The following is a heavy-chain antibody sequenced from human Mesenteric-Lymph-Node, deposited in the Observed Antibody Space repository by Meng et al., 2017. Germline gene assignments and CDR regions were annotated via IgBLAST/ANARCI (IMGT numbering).Heavy chain of an antibody. V-gene: IGHV4-39*07. CDR2: IYYSGST. D-gene: IGHD5-18*01. CDR3: ARARGYSYGYSGYNWFDP. J-gene: IGHJ5*02. Sequence: ESLKISCTVSGGSISSSSYYWGWIRQPPGKGLEWIGSIYYSGSTYYNPSLKSRVTISVDTSKNQFSLKLSSVTAADTAVYYCARARGYSYGYSGYNWFDPWGQGTLVTVSS. CDR1: GGSISSSSYY.